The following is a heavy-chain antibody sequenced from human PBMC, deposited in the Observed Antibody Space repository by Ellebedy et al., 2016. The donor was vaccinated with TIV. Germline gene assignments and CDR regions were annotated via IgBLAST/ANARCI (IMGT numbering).Heavy chain of an antibody. CDR1: GFTFNSYA. D-gene: IGHD3-22*01. CDR2: ISNTGSRT. V-gene: IGHV3-23*01. Sequence: PGGSLRLSCAASGFTFNSYAMSWVRQAPGQGLEWVSTISNTGSRTYYADSEEGRFIISRDNSKRSLFLQMTSRRAEDPAVYYCPKGRGGGSDSSAPRYYFDYWGLGTLVTVSS. CDR3: PKGRGGGSDSSAPRYYFDY. J-gene: IGHJ4*02.